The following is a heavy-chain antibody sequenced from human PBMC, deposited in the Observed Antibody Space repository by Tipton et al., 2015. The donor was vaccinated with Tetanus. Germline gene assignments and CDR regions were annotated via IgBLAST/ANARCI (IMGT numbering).Heavy chain of an antibody. Sequence: LRLSCIVSGGSMSGSGHYGAWIRQPPGKGLEWLAYISGSGSSNSNYFLKSRITVSRDTSKNHFSLNLASVTAADTAVYYCVRGRGLGAYSFGFEYWGRGALVTVSS. CDR3: VRGRGLGAYSFGFEY. J-gene: IGHJ4*02. V-gene: IGHV4-61*03. D-gene: IGHD5-12*01. CDR1: GGSMSGSGHY. CDR2: ISGSGSS.